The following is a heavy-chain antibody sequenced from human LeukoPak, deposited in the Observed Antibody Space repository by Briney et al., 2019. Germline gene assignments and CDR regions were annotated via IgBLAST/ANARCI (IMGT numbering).Heavy chain of an antibody. CDR3: ARDLRAVGATRRALGY. V-gene: IGHV1-8*03. CDR1: GYTLTSYD. Sequence: ASVKVSCKASGYTLTSYDINWVRQATGQGLEWMGWMNPNSGNTGYAQKFQGRVTITRNTSISTAYMELSSLRSEDTAVYYCARDLRAVGATRRALGYWGQGTLVTVSS. J-gene: IGHJ4*02. CDR2: MNPNSGNT. D-gene: IGHD1-26*01.